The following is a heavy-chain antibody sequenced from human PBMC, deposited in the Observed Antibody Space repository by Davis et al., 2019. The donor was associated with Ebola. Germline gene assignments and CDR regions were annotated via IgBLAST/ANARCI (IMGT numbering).Heavy chain of an antibody. CDR2: INPNSGGT. CDR1: GYTFTGYY. J-gene: IGHJ4*02. V-gene: IGHV1-2*02. CDR3: ARVEYSSSPPDY. Sequence: ASVKVSCKASGYTFTGYYMHWVRQAPGQGLEWMGWINPNSGGTNYAQKFQGRVTMTRDTSISTAYMELSRLRSDDTAVYYCARVEYSSSPPDYWGQGTLVTVSS. D-gene: IGHD6-6*01.